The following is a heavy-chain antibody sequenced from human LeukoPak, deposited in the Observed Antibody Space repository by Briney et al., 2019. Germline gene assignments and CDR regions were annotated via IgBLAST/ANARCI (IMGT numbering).Heavy chain of an antibody. V-gene: IGHV1-2*02. Sequence: ASVKVSCKASGYSLTGYYMHWVRQAPGQGLEWMGWINPNSGETGYAQQFQGRVSMTRDMSISTIYVELARLKSDDTAFYYCARWDGYSSSPDYWGQGSLVTASS. CDR1: GYSLTGYY. CDR2: INPNSGET. J-gene: IGHJ4*02. CDR3: ARWDGYSSSPDY. D-gene: IGHD6-13*01.